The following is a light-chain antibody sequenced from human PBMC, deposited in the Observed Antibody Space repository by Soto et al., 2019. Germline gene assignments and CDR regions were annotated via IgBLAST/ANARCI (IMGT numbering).Light chain of an antibody. CDR3: QQRSNWTLT. V-gene: IGKV3-11*01. J-gene: IGKJ4*01. CDR2: DAS. Sequence: EIVLTQSPATLSLSPGERATFSCRASHSVSNNLAWYQQKPGQAPRLLIYDASDRATGIPARFSGSGSGTDFTLTISSLEPEDFAVYYCQQRSNWTLTFGGGTEVEIK. CDR1: HSVSNN.